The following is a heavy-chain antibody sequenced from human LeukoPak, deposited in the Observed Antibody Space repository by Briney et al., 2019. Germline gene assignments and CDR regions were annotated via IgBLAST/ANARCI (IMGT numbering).Heavy chain of an antibody. V-gene: IGHV3-66*02. CDR2: IYSDGVT. CDR3: ARDRAEGKTWVEFDP. J-gene: IGHJ5*02. CDR1: GFIVNAYG. Sequence: GGSLRLSCAASGFIVNAYGMSWVRQAPGKGLAWVSLIYSDGVTQYADSVKGRVTISRDNSKNTLYLQMNSLRDEDTAVYFCARDRAEGKTWVEFDPWGQGTLVTVSS.